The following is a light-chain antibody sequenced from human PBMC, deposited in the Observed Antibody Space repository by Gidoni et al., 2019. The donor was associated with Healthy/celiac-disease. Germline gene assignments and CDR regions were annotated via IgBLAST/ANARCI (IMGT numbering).Light chain of an antibody. CDR2: QDN. V-gene: IGLV3-1*01. Sequence: SYELTKPPSVSVSPGQTASITCSGDKLGDKYACWYQQKPGQSPVLVIYQDNKRPSGIPERFSGSNSGNTATLTISGTQAMDEADYYCQAWDSNTEEYVFGTGTKVTVL. J-gene: IGLJ1*01. CDR3: QAWDSNTEEYV. CDR1: KLGDKY.